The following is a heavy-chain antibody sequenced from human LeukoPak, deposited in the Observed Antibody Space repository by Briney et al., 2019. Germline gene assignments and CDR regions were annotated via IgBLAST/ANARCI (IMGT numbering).Heavy chain of an antibody. Sequence: ASVKVSCKASGYTFTMYYIHWVRQAPGQGLEWVGMINPSDGATTYAQRFQGRVTMTRDMSTTTVYMDLRSLRSEDTAVYYCARGRRAVAGFNYWGQGTLVTVSS. J-gene: IGHJ4*02. CDR3: ARGRRAVAGFNY. V-gene: IGHV1-46*01. D-gene: IGHD6-19*01. CDR2: INPSDGAT. CDR1: GYTFTMYY.